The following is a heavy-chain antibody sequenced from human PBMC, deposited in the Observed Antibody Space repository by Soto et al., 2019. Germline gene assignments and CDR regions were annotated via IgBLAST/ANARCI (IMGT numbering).Heavy chain of an antibody. Sequence: ESLTISCKGSGYSFTSYWIGWVRQMPGKGLEWMGSIYPSDSDATYNPSFQGHVTISADESLNTAYLQWSSLQASDTAMYYCARRFLPSSSSRPYQFEHWCEGTLVTVS. CDR2: IYPSDSDA. D-gene: IGHD6-6*01. J-gene: IGHJ4*02. CDR1: GYSFTSYW. V-gene: IGHV5-51*01. CDR3: ARRFLPSSSSRPYQFEH.